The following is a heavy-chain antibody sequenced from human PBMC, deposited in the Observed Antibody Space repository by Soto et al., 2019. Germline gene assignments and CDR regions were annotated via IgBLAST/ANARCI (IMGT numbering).Heavy chain of an antibody. CDR1: GCTFCSAR. D-gene: IGHD3-22*01. CDR2: IKSKTDGGTT. CDR3: TTDRRYYYDSSGYDY. J-gene: IGHJ4*02. V-gene: IGHV3-15*01. Sequence: WGSLRRSWAASGCTFCSARRSWVRQAPGKGLEWVGRIKSKTDGGTTDYAARVKGRFTISRDDSKNTLYLQMNSLKTEDTAVYYCTTDRRYYYDSSGYDYWGQGTLVTVSS.